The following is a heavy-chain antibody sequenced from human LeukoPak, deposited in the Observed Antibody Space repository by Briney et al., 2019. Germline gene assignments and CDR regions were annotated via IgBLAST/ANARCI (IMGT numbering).Heavy chain of an antibody. CDR2: ISAYNGNT. D-gene: IGHD3-22*01. V-gene: IGHV1-18*01. J-gene: IGHJ4*02. CDR1: GYTFTSYG. CDR3: ARDKLYYYDSSGYSVDY. Sequence: AASVKVSCRASGYTFTSYGISWVRQAPGQGLEWMGWISAYNGNTNYAQKLQGRVTMTTDTSTSTAYMELRSLRSDDTAVYYCARDKLYYYDSSGYSVDYWGQGTLVTVSS.